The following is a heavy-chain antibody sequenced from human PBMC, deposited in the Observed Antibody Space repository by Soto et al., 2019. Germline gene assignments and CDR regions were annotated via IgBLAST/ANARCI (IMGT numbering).Heavy chain of an antibody. J-gene: IGHJ6*03. CDR3: AKSGEDIVVVPAARGADYYYYMDV. CDR2: ISYDGSNK. V-gene: IGHV3-30*18. Sequence: GGSLRLSCAASGFTFSSYGMHWVRQAPGKGLEWVAVISYDGSNKYYADSVKGRFTISRDNSKNTPYLQMNSLRAEDTAVYYCAKSGEDIVVVPAARGADYYYYMDVWGKGTTVTVSS. CDR1: GFTFSSYG. D-gene: IGHD2-2*01.